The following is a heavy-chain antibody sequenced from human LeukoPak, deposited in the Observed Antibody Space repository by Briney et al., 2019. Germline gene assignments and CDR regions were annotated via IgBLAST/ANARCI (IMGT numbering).Heavy chain of an antibody. Sequence: GGPLRLSCAASGFTFSSYVMRWVRQAPGKGLEYVSAITGNGGSTYYADSVKGRFTISRDNSKNTLYLQMASLRSEDMAVYYCARAQAVVVAATLAFDIWGQGTMVTVSS. CDR1: GFTFSSYV. D-gene: IGHD2-15*01. V-gene: IGHV3-64*02. J-gene: IGHJ3*02. CDR2: ITGNGGST. CDR3: ARAQAVVVAATLAFDI.